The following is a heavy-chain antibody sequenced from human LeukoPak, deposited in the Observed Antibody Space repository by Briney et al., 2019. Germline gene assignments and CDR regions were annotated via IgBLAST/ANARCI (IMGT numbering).Heavy chain of an antibody. CDR3: ARLVRGVIDYDAFDI. D-gene: IGHD3-10*01. V-gene: IGHV1-2*02. CDR2: INPNSGGT. Sequence: GASVKVSCKASGYTFTGYYMHWVRQAPGQGLEWMGWINPNSGGTNYAQKFQGRVTMTRDTSISTAYMELSRLRSDDTAVYYCARLVRGVIDYDAFDIWGKGTMATVSS. J-gene: IGHJ3*02. CDR1: GYTFTGYY.